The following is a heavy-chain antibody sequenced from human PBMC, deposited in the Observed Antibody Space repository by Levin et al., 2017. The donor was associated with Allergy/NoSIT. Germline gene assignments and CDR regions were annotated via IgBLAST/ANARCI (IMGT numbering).Heavy chain of an antibody. D-gene: IGHD3-10*01. CDR2: IFDGGST. CDR3: VRDYYGSGRSYVAFDI. J-gene: IGHJ3*02. CDR1: GDSVTSGPYY. Sequence: SETLSLTCTVSGDSVTSGPYYWNWIRQSPGKGLEWIGCIFDGGSTYYNPNLKSRVTISIDRSKNQFSLKLTSVTTADTAVYYCVRDYYGSGRSYVAFDIWGQGTMVTVSS. V-gene: IGHV4-61*01.